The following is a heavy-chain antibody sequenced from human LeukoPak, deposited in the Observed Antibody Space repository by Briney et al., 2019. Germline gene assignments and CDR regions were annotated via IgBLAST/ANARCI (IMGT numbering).Heavy chain of an antibody. CDR2: ISSSSSTI. V-gene: IGHV3-48*04. J-gene: IGHJ4*02. CDR1: GFTFSSYS. D-gene: IGHD3-22*01. CDR3: ARDYYDSSGYYYGAY. Sequence: GGSLRLSCAASGFTFSSYSMNWVRQAPGKGLEWVSYISSSSSTIYYADSVKGRFTISRDYAKNSLYLQMNSLRAEDTAVYYCARDYYDSSGYYYGAYWGQGTLVTVSS.